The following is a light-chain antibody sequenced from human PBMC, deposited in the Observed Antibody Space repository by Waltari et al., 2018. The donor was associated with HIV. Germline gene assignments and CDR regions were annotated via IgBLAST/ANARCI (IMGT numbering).Light chain of an antibody. CDR1: QDIANH. CDR3: QQFASLPLT. CDR2: DAT. V-gene: IGKV1-33*01. J-gene: IGKJ3*01. Sequence: DIHMTQSPSSLSAPVGGKVTITCQASQDIANHLAWYRQKPGTAPELLIYDATNLETGVPSKFSGRTSGTTFSLTITTLQPEDSATYYCQQFASLPLTFGPGTTVDIK.